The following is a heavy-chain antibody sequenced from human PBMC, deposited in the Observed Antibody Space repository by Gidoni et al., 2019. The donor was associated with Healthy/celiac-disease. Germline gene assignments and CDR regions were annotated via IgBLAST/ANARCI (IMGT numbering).Heavy chain of an antibody. J-gene: IGHJ4*02. D-gene: IGHD3-22*01. CDR1: GFTVSSNY. CDR2: IYSGCST. Sequence: EVQLVETGGGLLQPGGSLRLSCAASGFTVSSNYMSWVRQAPGKGLEWVSVIYSGCSTYYADSVKGRFTISRDNSKNTLYLQMNSLRAEDTAVYYCARAVKDSSGYRMFDYWGQGTLVTVSS. V-gene: IGHV3-53*02. CDR3: ARAVKDSSGYRMFDY.